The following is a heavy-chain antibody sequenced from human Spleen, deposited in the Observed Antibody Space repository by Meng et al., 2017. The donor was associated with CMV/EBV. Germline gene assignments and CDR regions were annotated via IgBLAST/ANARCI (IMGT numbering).Heavy chain of an antibody. D-gene: IGHD2-2*01. CDR1: GINLSSYW. J-gene: IGHJ6*02. Sequence: GESLKISCAVSGINLSSYWMTWVRQAPGKGLEWVANIKQDESEKYYVDSVKGRFTISKDNAKNSLFLQMNSLRAEDTAVYYCARLIPAAMYYYYGMDVWGQGTTVTVSS. CDR3: ARLIPAAMYYYYGMDV. V-gene: IGHV3-7*01. CDR2: IKQDESEK.